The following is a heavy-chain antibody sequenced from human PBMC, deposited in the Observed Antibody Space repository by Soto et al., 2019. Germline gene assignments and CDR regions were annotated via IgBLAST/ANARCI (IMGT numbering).Heavy chain of an antibody. V-gene: IGHV3-30-3*01. D-gene: IGHD3-10*01. J-gene: IGHJ5*01. CDR3: LRDYSGWFDF. Sequence: ESGGGVVQPGRSLRLSCAASGFTFSSYPIHWVRQAPGKGLEWVGSISYDGTSEDFAASLRGRFTLSRDNSKNMLWLQMNSLRSEDTAVYYCLRDYSGWFDFWGQGTLVTVSS. CDR2: ISYDGTSE. CDR1: GFTFSSYP.